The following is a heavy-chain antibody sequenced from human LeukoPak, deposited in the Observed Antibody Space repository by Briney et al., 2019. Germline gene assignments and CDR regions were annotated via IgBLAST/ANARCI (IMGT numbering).Heavy chain of an antibody. CDR3: AKDRSQIVVVVAAGAFDI. J-gene: IGHJ3*02. V-gene: IGHV3-23*01. CDR1: GFTFSSYA. CDR2: ISGSGGST. Sequence: GSLRLSCAASGFTFSSYAMSWVRQAPGKGLEWVSAISGSGGSTYYADSVKGRFTISRDNSKNTLYLQMNSLRAEDTAVYYCAKDRSQIVVVVAAGAFDIWGQGTMVTVSS. D-gene: IGHD2-15*01.